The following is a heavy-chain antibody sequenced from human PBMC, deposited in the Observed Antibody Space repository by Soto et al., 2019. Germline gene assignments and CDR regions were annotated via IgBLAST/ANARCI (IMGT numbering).Heavy chain of an antibody. CDR2: IFPSDSDT. CDR3: ARQYVSVPTIHMLSYDV. D-gene: IGHD5-12*01. V-gene: IGHV5-51*01. Sequence: VSLTISCKGSGYTFSAYWIAWVRQMPGKGLEWMGLIFPSDSDTRYSPSFQGQVTISVDKSISTAYLQWSSLKASDTAIYYCARQYVSVPTIHMLSYDVWGQGTLVTVAS. CDR1: GYTFSAYW. J-gene: IGHJ4*02.